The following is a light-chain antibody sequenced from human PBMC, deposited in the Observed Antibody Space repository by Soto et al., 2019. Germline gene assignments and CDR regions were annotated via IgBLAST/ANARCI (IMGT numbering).Light chain of an antibody. CDR3: TSYSSRSTFYV. J-gene: IGLJ1*01. Sequence: QSVLTQPASVSGSPGQSITISCTGTSSDIGGYYYVSWYQHHPGRAPKLMIYQVSNRPSGVSNRFSGSKSGNTASLTISGLQAEDEADYYCTSYSSRSTFYVLGNGTKFTV. CDR2: QVS. V-gene: IGLV2-14*01. CDR1: SSDIGGYYY.